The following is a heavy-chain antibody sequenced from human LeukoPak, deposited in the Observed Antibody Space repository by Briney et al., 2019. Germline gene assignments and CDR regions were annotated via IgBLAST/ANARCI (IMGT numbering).Heavy chain of an antibody. Sequence: SVKVSCKASGDTFNTYAIIWVRQAPGQGLDWMGRIIPIFGTANYAQKFQGRVTIPTDESTGTTYMELSSLRSEDTAVYYCARDKVGTAIAFDIWGQGTMVTVSS. J-gene: IGHJ3*02. V-gene: IGHV1-69*05. CDR3: ARDKVGTAIAFDI. CDR2: IIPIFGTA. D-gene: IGHD2-21*02. CDR1: GDTFNTYA.